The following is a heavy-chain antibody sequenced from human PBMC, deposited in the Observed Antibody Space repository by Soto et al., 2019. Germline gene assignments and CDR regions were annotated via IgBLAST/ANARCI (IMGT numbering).Heavy chain of an antibody. V-gene: IGHV3-33*01. J-gene: IGHJ4*02. CDR3: ARTFPNRHVLRFLEWLLLSPWYFDY. CDR2: IWYDGSNK. D-gene: IGHD3-3*01. Sequence: GGSLRLSCAASGFTFSSYGMHWVRQAPGKGLEWVAVIWYDGSNKYYADSVKGRFTISRDNSKNTLYLQMNSLRAEDTAVYYCARTFPNRHVLRFLEWLLLSPWYFDYWGQGTLVTVSS. CDR1: GFTFSSYG.